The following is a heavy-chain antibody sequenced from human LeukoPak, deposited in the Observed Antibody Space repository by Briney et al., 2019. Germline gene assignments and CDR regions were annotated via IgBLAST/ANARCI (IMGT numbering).Heavy chain of an antibody. J-gene: IGHJ6*04. Sequence: PSETLSLTCAVYGGSFSGYYWSWIRQPPGKGLEWIGEINHSGSTYYNPSLKSRVTISVDTSKNQFSLKLSSVTAADTAVYYCARGRASLGYCSSTSCQYYYYGMDVWGKGTTVTVSS. CDR2: INHSGST. CDR1: GGSFSGYY. V-gene: IGHV4-34*01. CDR3: ARGRASLGYCSSTSCQYYYYGMDV. D-gene: IGHD2-2*01.